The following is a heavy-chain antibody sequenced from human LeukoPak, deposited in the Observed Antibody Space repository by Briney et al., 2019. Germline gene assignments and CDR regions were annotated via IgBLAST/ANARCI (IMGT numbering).Heavy chain of an antibody. CDR3: ARFPSYFTMVRGVISAIDC. D-gene: IGHD3-10*01. J-gene: IGHJ4*02. Sequence: SETLSLTCTVSGYSITSGYYWGWIRQPPGKGLEWIGSIYYSGSTYYNPSLKSRVTISVDTSKNQFSLKLSSVTAADTAVYYCARFPSYFTMVRGVISAIDCWGQGTLVTVSS. CDR2: IYYSGST. CDR1: GYSITSGYY. V-gene: IGHV4-38-2*02.